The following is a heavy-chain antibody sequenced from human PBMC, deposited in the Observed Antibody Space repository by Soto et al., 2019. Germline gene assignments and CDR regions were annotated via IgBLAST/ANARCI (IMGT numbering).Heavy chain of an antibody. CDR3: VRGKEAGVWFDP. Sequence: QVPLVQSGAEVAKPGASVQISCKASGFIFSHHSIHWVRQAPGQGLEWMGWINTDTGYTKYSQKFQARVTITWDTSAKTAYMDLSSLRSEDTAVYYCVRGKEAGVWFDPRGQGTLVTVSS. D-gene: IGHD1-26*01. J-gene: IGHJ5*02. CDR1: GFIFSHHS. V-gene: IGHV1-3*04. CDR2: INTDTGYT.